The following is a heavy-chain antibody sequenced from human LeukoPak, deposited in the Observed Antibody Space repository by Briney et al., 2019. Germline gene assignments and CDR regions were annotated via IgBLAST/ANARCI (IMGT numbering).Heavy chain of an antibody. D-gene: IGHD4-23*01. V-gene: IGHV3-13*01. CDR3: ATGMYGGTWYYFDY. CDR2: IGIAGDT. J-gene: IGHJ4*02. Sequence: GGSLRLSCAASGFTFSSYDMHWVRQATGKGLEWVSAIGIAGDTYYPGSVKGRFTISRENAKSSLYLQMNSLRAGDTAVYYCATGMYGGTWYYFDYWGQETLVTVSS. CDR1: GFTFSSYD.